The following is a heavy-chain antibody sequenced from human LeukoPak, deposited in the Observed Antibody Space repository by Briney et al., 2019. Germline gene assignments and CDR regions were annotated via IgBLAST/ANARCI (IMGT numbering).Heavy chain of an antibody. V-gene: IGHV1-18*04. CDR2: ISAYNGNT. D-gene: IGHD3-10*01. CDR1: GYTFTSYG. J-gene: IGHJ4*02. CDR3: ARDEDIWFGECHFDY. Sequence: ASVKVSRKASGYTFTSYGISWVRQAPAQGLEWTGWISAYNGNTNYAQKLQGRVTMTTDTSTSTAYMELSSLRSDDTAVYYCARDEDIWFGECHFDYWGQGTLVTVSS.